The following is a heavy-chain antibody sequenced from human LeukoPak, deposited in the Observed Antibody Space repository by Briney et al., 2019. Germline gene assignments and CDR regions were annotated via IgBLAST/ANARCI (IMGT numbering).Heavy chain of an antibody. Sequence: PGGSLRLSCAASGFTFGDYAMHWVRQTPGKGLEWVSGISWNSGDIGYADSVKGRFTISRDNAKNSVYLQMNSLRAEDTALYYCAKAEGYSSGWYPDWGQGTLVTVSS. CDR3: AKAEGYSSGWYPD. V-gene: IGHV3-9*01. D-gene: IGHD6-19*01. CDR1: GFTFGDYA. J-gene: IGHJ4*02. CDR2: ISWNSGDI.